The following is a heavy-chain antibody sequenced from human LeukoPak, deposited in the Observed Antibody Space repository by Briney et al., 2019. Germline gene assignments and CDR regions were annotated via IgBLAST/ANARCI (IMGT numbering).Heavy chain of an antibody. CDR3: AELGITMIGGV. D-gene: IGHD3-10*02. V-gene: IGHV3-30*18. CDR2: ISNDGSNK. Sequence: PGGSLRLSCAASGFTFSSYGMHWVRQAPGKGLEWVAVISNDGSNKFYADSVKGRFTISRDNSKNTVYLQMNSLRAEDTTVYYCAELGITMIGGVWGKGTTVTISS. CDR1: GFTFSSYG. J-gene: IGHJ6*04.